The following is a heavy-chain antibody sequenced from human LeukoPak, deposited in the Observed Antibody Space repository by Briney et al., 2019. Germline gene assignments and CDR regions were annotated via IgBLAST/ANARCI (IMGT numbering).Heavy chain of an antibody. J-gene: IGHJ4*02. CDR2: ISSSSSYT. V-gene: IGHV3-21*01. CDR3: ARVGHSSSWHYFDY. D-gene: IGHD6-13*01. Sequence: GGSLRLSCAASGFTFSSYSMNWVRQAPGKGLEWVSSISSSSSYTDYADSVKGRFTISRDNAKNSLYLQMNSLRAEDTAVYYCARVGHSSSWHYFDYWGQGTLVTVSS. CDR1: GFTFSSYS.